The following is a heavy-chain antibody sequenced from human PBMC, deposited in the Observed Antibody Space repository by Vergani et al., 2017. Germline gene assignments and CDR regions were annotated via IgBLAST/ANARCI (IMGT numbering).Heavy chain of an antibody. J-gene: IGHJ4*02. CDR3: ARPDDYVWGSYRYSVLSY. Sequence: QVQLVQSGAEVKKPGSSVKVSCKASGGTFSSYAISWVRQAPGQGLEWMGGIFPIFGTANYAQKFQGRVTITADESTSTAYMELRSLRSEDTAVYYCARPDDYVWGSYRYSVLSYWGQGTLVTVSS. V-gene: IGHV1-69*12. CDR2: IFPIFGTA. D-gene: IGHD3-16*02. CDR1: GGTFSSYA.